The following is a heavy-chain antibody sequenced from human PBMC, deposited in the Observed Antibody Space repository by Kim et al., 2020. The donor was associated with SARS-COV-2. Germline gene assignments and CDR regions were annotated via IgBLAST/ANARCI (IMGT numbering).Heavy chain of an antibody. J-gene: IGHJ4*02. V-gene: IGHV3-66*01. Sequence: DSRKGRFTISRDHSKNTLYLQMNSLRAEDTAVYYWARTMSRGTLRYYFDSWGQGTLVTVSS. CDR3: ARTMSRGTLRYYFDS. D-gene: IGHD3-10*01.